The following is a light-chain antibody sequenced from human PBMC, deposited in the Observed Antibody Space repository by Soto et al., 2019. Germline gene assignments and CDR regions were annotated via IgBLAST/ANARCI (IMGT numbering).Light chain of an antibody. CDR3: MQALQTPVH. CDR2: VAS. J-gene: IGKJ2*01. V-gene: IGKV2-28*01. CDR1: QSLLHSNGYTY. Sequence: DIVMTQSPLSLSVTPGEPASISCRSSQSLLHSNGYTYLDWYLQKPGQSPQLLIYVASSRASGVPDRFSASGSGTDFTLTISRVEAEDGGVYYCMQALQTPVHFGQGTKLEI.